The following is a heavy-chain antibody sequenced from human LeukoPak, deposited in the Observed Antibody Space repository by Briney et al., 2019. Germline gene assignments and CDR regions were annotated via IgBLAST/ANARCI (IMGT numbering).Heavy chain of an antibody. CDR3: AKGVRITMVRGAFDI. V-gene: IGHV3-9*01. CDR2: ISWNSGRI. D-gene: IGHD3-10*01. CDR1: GFTFSSYA. Sequence: PGGSLRLSCAASGFTFSSYAMSWVRQAPGKGLEWVSGISWNSGRIGYADSVKGRFTISRDNAKNSLYLQMNSLRAEDTALYYCAKGVRITMVRGAFDIWGQGTMVTVSS. J-gene: IGHJ3*02.